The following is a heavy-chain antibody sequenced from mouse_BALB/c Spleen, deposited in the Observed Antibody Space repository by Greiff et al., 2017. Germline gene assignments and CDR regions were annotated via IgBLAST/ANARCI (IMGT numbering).Heavy chain of an antibody. CDR3: ARDTLHFDV. J-gene: IGHJ1*01. CDR2: IRNKANGYTT. D-gene: IGHD2-10*01. V-gene: IGHV7-3*02. CDR1: GFTFTDYY. Sequence: EVQGVESGGGLVQPGGSLRLSCATSGFTFTDYYMSWVRQPPGKALEWLGFIRNKANGYTTEYSASVKGRFTISRDNSQSILYLQMNTLRAEDSATYYCARDTLHFDVWGAGTTVTVSS.